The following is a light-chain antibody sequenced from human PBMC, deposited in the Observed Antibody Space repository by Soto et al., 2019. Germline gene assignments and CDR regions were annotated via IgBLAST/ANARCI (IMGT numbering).Light chain of an antibody. CDR2: KAS. CDR1: QSINDW. CDR3: QQYDSYST. V-gene: IGKV1-5*03. Sequence: DIQMTQSPSTLSASVGDRVTITCRASQSINDWLAWYQQKPGKAPKLLIYKASSLQTGVPSRFSGSGSGTDFTVSITSLQPDDFATYYCQQYDSYSTFGHGTKVALK. J-gene: IGKJ1*01.